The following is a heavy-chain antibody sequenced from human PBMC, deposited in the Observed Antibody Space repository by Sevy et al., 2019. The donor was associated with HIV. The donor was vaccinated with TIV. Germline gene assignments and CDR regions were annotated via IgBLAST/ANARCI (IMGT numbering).Heavy chain of an antibody. Sequence: ASVKVSCKASGYTFTSYDINWVRQATGQGLEWMGWMNPNSGNTGYAQKFQGRVTMTRNTSISTAYMELSRLRSDDTAVYYCARSRGIASRGGSYYYGMDVWGQGTTVTVSS. CDR2: MNPNSGNT. CDR1: GYTFTSYD. CDR3: ARSRGIASRGGSYYYGMDV. D-gene: IGHD6-13*01. V-gene: IGHV1-8*01. J-gene: IGHJ6*02.